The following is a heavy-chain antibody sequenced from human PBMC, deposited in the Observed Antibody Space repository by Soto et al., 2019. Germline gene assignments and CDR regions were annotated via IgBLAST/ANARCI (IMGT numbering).Heavy chain of an antibody. Sequence: QVQLVQSRGEVKKPGASVKVSCKASGYTFTYYAVTWVRQAPGQGLEWMGWISAYNGHTKYAQNLQGRLTLTTDTSTNTAYVELRSERSNDTAVYYCARGALDFDYWGQGTLVTVSS. CDR1: GYTFTYYA. CDR2: ISAYNGHT. J-gene: IGHJ4*02. D-gene: IGHD3-16*01. CDR3: ARGALDFDY. V-gene: IGHV1-18*01.